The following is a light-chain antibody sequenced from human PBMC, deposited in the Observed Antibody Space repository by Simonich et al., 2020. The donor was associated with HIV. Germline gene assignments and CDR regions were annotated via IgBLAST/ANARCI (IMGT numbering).Light chain of an antibody. CDR3: QQSYNTLIT. Sequence: DIQMPQSPSTLSASVVNRFTIPCRASKSISRWLARYQQKPGNAPKLLNYEASRLQIGVPSRFSGSGSGTDFTLTISSLQPEDFATYYWQQSYNTLITFGQGTRLEIK. CDR2: EAS. CDR1: KSISRW. J-gene: IGKJ5*01. V-gene: IGKV1-39*01.